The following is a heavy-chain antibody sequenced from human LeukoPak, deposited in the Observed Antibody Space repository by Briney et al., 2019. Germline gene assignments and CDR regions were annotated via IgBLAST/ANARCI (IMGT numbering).Heavy chain of an antibody. V-gene: IGHV1-46*01. Sequence: ASVKVSCKASGYTFTSYYMHWVRQAPGQGLEWMGIINPSGGSTSYAQKFQGRVTMTRDTSTSTVYMELSSLRSEDTAVYYCARDTTMVRDLRYMDVWGKGTTVTVSS. CDR3: ARDTTMVRDLRYMDV. CDR2: INPSGGST. J-gene: IGHJ6*03. D-gene: IGHD3-10*01. CDR1: GYTFTSYY.